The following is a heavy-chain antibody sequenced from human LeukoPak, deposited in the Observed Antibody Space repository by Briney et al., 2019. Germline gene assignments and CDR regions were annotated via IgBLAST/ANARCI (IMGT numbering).Heavy chain of an antibody. J-gene: IGHJ5*02. Sequence: AGGSLRLSCAASGFTFSSSWMSWVRQAPGKGLEWVANIKEDGSEKCYVEPVKGRFSISRDNAKNSLYLQMNSLRVEDTAVYYCTRGRLTMTWGQGTLATVSS. CDR3: TRGRLTMT. CDR1: GFTFSSSW. D-gene: IGHD3-22*01. V-gene: IGHV3-7*01. CDR2: IKEDGSEK.